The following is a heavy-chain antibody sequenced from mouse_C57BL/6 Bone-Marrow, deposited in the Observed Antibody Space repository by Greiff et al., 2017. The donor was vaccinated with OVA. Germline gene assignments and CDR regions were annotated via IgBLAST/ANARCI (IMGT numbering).Heavy chain of an antibody. Sequence: QVQLQQPGAELVKPGASVKLSCKASGYTFTSYWMHWVKQRPGQGLEWIGMIHPKSGSTNYNEKFKSKATLTVDKSSSTAYMQLSSLTSEDSAVSYDARPYYYDRDYSTMDYWGQGTSVTVSS. J-gene: IGHJ4*01. CDR2: IHPKSGST. V-gene: IGHV1-64*01. D-gene: IGHD2-4*01. CDR3: ARPYYYDRDYSTMDY. CDR1: GYTFTSYW.